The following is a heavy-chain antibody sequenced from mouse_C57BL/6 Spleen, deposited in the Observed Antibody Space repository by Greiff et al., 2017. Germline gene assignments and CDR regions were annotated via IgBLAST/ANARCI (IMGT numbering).Heavy chain of an antibody. CDR2: INPSSGYH. CDR1: GYTFPSYW. D-gene: IGHD2-4*01. J-gene: IGHJ4*01. CDR3: AREAHDYDDAPYAMDY. Sequence: VQLQLSGAELAQPGASVKLSCKASGYTFPSYWMHWVKQRPGQGLEWIGYINPSSGYHKYNQKFKDKGTLTADKSSSTAYMQLSRLAYEDSADYDSAREAHDYDDAPYAMDYWGQGTSVTVSS. V-gene: IGHV1-7*01.